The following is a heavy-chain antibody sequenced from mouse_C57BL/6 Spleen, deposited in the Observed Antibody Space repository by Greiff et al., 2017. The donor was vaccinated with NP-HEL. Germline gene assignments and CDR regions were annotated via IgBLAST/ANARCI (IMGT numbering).Heavy chain of an antibody. V-gene: IGHV1-15*01. D-gene: IGHD1-1*01. CDR1: GYTFTDYE. J-gene: IGHJ2*01. CDR3: TRYYGSFDY. Sequence: QVHVKQSGAELVRPGASVTLSCKASGYTFTDYEMHWVKQTPVHGLEWIGAIDPETGGTAYNQKFKGKAILTADKSSSTAYMELRSLTSEDSAVYYCTRYYGSFDYWGQGTTLTVSS. CDR2: IDPETGGT.